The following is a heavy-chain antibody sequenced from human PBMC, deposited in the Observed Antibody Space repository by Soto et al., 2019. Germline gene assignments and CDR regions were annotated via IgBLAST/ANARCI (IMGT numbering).Heavy chain of an antibody. CDR1: GYTFTNYG. D-gene: IGHD2-15*01. CDR3: ARVYCSGGSCYSVDY. CDR2: IGGYKGNT. V-gene: IGHV1-18*01. J-gene: IGHJ4*02. Sequence: GASVKVSCKASGYTFTNYGVSWVRQAPGQGLEWMGWIGGYKGNTNYAQKLQGRVTLTTDTSTSTAYMELRSLRSDDTAVYYCARVYCSGGSCYSVDYWGQGTLVTVSS.